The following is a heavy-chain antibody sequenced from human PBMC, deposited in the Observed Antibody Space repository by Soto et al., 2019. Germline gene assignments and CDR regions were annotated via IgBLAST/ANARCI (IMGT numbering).Heavy chain of an antibody. J-gene: IGHJ3*02. CDR1: GGSISSSSYY. CDR2: IYYSGST. CDR3: ARLGADDAFDI. V-gene: IGHV4-39*01. Sequence: QLQLQESGPGLVKPSETLSLTCTVSGGSISSSSYYWGWIRQPPGKGLEWIGSIYYSGSTYYNPSLKSRVTISVDTSKNQFSLKLSSVTAADTAVYYCARLGADDAFDIWGQGTMVTVSS. D-gene: IGHD3-16*01.